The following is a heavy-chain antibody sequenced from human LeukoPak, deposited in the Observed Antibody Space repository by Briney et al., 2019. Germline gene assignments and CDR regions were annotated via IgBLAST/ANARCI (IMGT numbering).Heavy chain of an antibody. J-gene: IGHJ4*02. D-gene: IGHD3-10*01. V-gene: IGHV1-2*06. CDR3: ARAGNYYGSGSYNANFDY. CDR2: INPNSGGT. CDR1: GYIFTDYY. Sequence: GASVKVSCKASGYIFTDYYMHWVRQAPGQELGWMGRINPNSGGTNYAQKFQGRVTMTRDTSISTAYMELSRLRSDDTAVYYCARAGNYYGSGSYNANFDYWGQGTLVTVSS.